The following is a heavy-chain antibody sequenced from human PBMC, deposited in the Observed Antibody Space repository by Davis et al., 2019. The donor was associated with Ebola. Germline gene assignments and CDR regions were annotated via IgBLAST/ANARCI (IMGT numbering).Heavy chain of an antibody. Sequence: MPSETLSLTCTVSGGSISSGGYHWIWIRQHPGKGLEWIAYIYYSGNTYYNPSLKSRVTIAADTSTNQFSLKLSSVTAADTAVYYCARLEGTRAIDFWGQGTMVTVSP. V-gene: IGHV4-31*03. CDR1: GGSISSGGYH. J-gene: IGHJ3*01. CDR2: IYYSGNT. CDR3: ARLEGTRAIDF. D-gene: IGHD2-2*01.